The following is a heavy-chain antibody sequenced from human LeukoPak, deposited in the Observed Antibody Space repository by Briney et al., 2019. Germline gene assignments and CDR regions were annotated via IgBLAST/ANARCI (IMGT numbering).Heavy chain of an antibody. D-gene: IGHD3-16*02. CDR3: ARDSPYYVWGSYRYTNYFDY. V-gene: IGHV4-38-2*02. J-gene: IGHJ4*02. Sequence: PSETLSLTCTVYGYSISSGYYWGWIRQPPGKGLEWIGSIYHSGSTYYNPSLKSRVTISVDTSKNQFSLKLSSVTAADTAVYYCARDSPYYVWGSYRYTNYFDYWGQGTLVTVSS. CDR1: GYSISSGYY. CDR2: IYHSGST.